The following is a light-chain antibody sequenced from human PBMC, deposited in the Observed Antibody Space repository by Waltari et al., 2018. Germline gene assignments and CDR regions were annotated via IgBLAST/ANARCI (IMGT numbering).Light chain of an antibody. Sequence: QSALTQPASVSGSPGQSITISCTGTSSDVGGYTYVSWYQRDPGKAPKLMIYNVTVRPSGGSSRFSGSKSGNTASLIIAGLQAEDEADYFCSSYTRSSALVFGGGTKLTVL. CDR1: SSDVGGYTY. V-gene: IGLV2-14*03. CDR2: NVT. J-gene: IGLJ2*01. CDR3: SSYTRSSALV.